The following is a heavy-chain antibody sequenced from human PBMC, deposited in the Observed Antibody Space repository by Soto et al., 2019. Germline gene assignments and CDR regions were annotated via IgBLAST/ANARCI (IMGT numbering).Heavy chain of an antibody. V-gene: IGHV3-7*04. CDR2: INEDGSER. CDR3: ARGRSNAFDI. Sequence: EVQLVESGGGLVQPGGSLRLSCGGSGFTFSNFWMTWVRQAPGKGLEWVANINEDGSERYYVDSVKGRFTISTDNAKNSLYLQMNSLRAEDTAVYYCARGRSNAFDIWGQGTMVTVSS. CDR1: GFTFSNFW. J-gene: IGHJ3*02.